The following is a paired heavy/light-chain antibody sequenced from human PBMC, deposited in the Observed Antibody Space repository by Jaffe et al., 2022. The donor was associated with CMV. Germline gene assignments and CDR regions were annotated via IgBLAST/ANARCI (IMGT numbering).Light chain of an antibody. CDR1: QSVSNY. CDR3: QQRSNWPPEFT. V-gene: IGKV3-11*01. CDR2: DAS. J-gene: IGKJ3*01. Sequence: EIVLTQSPATLSLSPGERATLSCRASQSVSNYLAWYQQKPGQAPRLLIYDASNRATGIPARFSGSGSGTDFTLTISSLEPEDFAVYYCQQRSNWPPEFTFGPGTKVDIK.
Heavy chain of an antibody. CDR2: IGHDGNSI. CDR3: ARDLRKAYYFDY. Sequence: QVQLVESGGGVVQPGRSLRLSCAASGFAFSVFGMHWVRQAPGKGLEWVAVIGHDGNSIYYADSVKGRFTVSRDNSKNTLYLQMNSLRDEDTAVYYCARDLRKAYYFDYWGQGSLVTVSS. J-gene: IGHJ4*02. CDR1: GFAFSVFG. V-gene: IGHV3-33*01. D-gene: IGHD2-21*01.